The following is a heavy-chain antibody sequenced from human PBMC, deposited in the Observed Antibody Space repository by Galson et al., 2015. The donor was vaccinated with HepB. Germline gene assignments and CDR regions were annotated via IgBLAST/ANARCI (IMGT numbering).Heavy chain of an antibody. J-gene: IGHJ4*02. D-gene: IGHD6-19*01. V-gene: IGHV1-69*13. CDR2: ILPIFTSG. CDR3: ARESHIAMAGTYPYWAN. Sequence: SVKVSCKASGGPFGNYAISWVRQAPGQGLEWLGAILPIFTSGNYAQRFQDRVTITADESTNTVYMELTSLTSDDTAVYYCARESHIAMAGTYPYWANWGQGTLVTVSS. CDR1: GGPFGNYA.